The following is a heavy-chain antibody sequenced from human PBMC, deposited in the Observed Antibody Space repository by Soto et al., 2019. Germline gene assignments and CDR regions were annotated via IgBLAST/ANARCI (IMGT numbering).Heavy chain of an antibody. D-gene: IGHD5-12*01. V-gene: IGHV1-18*01. J-gene: IGHJ4*02. CDR1: GYTFTSYG. CDR2: ISAYNGNT. CDR3: ARPSEGYSGYDSGWEFDY. Sequence: ASVKVSCKASGYTFTSYGISWVRQAPGQGLEWMGWISAYNGNTNYAQKLQGRVTMTTDTSTSTAYMELRSLRSDDTAVYYCARPSEGYSGYDSGWEFDYWGQGTLVTVSS.